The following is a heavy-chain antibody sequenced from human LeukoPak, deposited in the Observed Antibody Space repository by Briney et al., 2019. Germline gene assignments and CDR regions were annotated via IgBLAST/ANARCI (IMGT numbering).Heavy chain of an antibody. D-gene: IGHD3-22*01. Sequence: PSDTLSLTCTVSGASIGRYYWSRIRQPVGKGLEWFGRIYTNGSINYNPSLTSRVTMSRDTSKDQFHLKVTSVTVADTAVYYCARLLGSSGYAGDWYFDLWGPGILITVSS. CDR3: ARLLGSSGYAGDWYFDL. CDR2: IYTNGSI. V-gene: IGHV4-4*07. CDR1: GASIGRYY. J-gene: IGHJ2*01.